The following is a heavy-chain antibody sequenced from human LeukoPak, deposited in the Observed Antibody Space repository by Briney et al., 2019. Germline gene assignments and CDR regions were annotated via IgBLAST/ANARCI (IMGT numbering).Heavy chain of an antibody. D-gene: IGHD6-6*01. J-gene: IGHJ3*02. CDR3: ARHREYSSPLRAFDI. CDR2: IYYSGST. V-gene: IGHV4-39*01. CDR1: GGSISSSSYY. Sequence: SETLSLTCTVSGGSISSSSYYWGWIRQPPGKGLEWIGSIYYSGSTYYNPSLKGRVTISVDTSKNQFSLKLSSVTAADTAVYYCARHREYSSPLRAFDIWGQGTMVTVSS.